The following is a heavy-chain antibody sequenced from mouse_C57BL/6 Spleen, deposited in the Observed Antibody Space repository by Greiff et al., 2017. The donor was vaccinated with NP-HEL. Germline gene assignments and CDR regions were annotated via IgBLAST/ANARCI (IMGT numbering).Heavy chain of an antibody. J-gene: IGHJ3*01. CDR3: TRYDYDGGFAD. CDR1: GFNIKDDY. CDR2: IDPENGDT. D-gene: IGHD2-4*01. Sequence: VQLQQSGAELVRPGASVKLSCTASGFNIKDDYMHWVKQRPEQGLEWIGWIDPENGDTEYASKFQGKATITADTSSNTAYLQLSSLTSEDTAVYYCTRYDYDGGFADWGQGTLVTVSA. V-gene: IGHV14-4*01.